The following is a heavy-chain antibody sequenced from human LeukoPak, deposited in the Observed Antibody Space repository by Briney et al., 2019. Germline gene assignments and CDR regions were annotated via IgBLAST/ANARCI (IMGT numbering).Heavy chain of an antibody. CDR2: IYTSGST. CDR1: GGSISSYY. Sequence: PSETLSLTCTVSGGSISSYYWSWIRQPAGKGLEWIGRIYTSGSTNYNPSLKSRVTMSVDTSKNQFSLKLSSVTAADTAVYYCARLRAGDYDILTGYYHSAEYFQHWGQGTLVTVSS. CDR3: ARLRAGDYDILTGYYHSAEYFQH. D-gene: IGHD3-9*01. J-gene: IGHJ1*01. V-gene: IGHV4-4*07.